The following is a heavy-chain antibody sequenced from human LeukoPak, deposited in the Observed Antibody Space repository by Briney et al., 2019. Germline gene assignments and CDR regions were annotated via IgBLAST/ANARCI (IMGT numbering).Heavy chain of an antibody. J-gene: IGHJ4*02. Sequence: ASVTVSCKASGYTFTSYDINWVRQAPGQGLEWLGWMNPNSGNTGYAQKFQGRVTMTRNTSISTAYMELSSLRSEDTAVYYCARSNYVWGSYAHDYWGQGTLVTVSS. D-gene: IGHD3-16*01. CDR2: MNPNSGNT. V-gene: IGHV1-8*01. CDR3: ARSNYVWGSYAHDY. CDR1: GYTFTSYD.